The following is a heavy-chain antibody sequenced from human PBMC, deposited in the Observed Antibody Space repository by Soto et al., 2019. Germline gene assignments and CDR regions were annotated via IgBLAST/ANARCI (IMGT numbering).Heavy chain of an antibody. D-gene: IGHD3-10*01. Sequence: QVQLQESGPGLVTPSQTLSLTCTVSGGSLSSGDYDWSWSRQPPRKCLEWIGYIYDSGSTYYNPSLKSRVTISVDTSKNQFSLQLSAVTAADTVGYYCARAQGSGFWVSWGQGTLVTVSS. V-gene: IGHV4-30-4*01. CDR2: IYDSGST. J-gene: IGHJ4*02. CDR1: GGSLSSGDYD. CDR3: ARAQGSGFWVS.